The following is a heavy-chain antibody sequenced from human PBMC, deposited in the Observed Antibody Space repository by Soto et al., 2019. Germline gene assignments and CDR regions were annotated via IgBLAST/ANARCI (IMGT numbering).Heavy chain of an antibody. CDR3: IRGSAAGVGGGFFDS. J-gene: IGHJ4*02. CDR2: ISPDGSTT. Sequence: EVQLMQSGGGLLQPGTGGSLRLSCAASGFTFSRHWMHWVRQGPGKGLLWVSRISPDGSTTTYADSLKGRVTVSRDNAQSILYLQLSSLTAEDTAVYYCIRGSAAGVGGGFFDSWGQGTLVTVSS. D-gene: IGHD3-16*01. CDR1: GFTFSRHW. V-gene: IGHV3-74*01.